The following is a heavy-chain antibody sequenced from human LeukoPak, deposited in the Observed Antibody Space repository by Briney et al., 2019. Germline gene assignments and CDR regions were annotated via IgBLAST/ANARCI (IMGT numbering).Heavy chain of an antibody. CDR2: ISSSSSTT. CDR1: GFTFSSHS. D-gene: IGHD3-10*01. Sequence: PGGSLRLSCAASGFTFSSHSMNWVRQAPGKGLEWVSYISSSSSTTYYADSVKGRFTISRDNAKHSLYLQMNSLRDEDTAVYYCARGGNYSPHFDYWGQGTLVTVSS. V-gene: IGHV3-48*02. J-gene: IGHJ4*02. CDR3: ARGGNYSPHFDY.